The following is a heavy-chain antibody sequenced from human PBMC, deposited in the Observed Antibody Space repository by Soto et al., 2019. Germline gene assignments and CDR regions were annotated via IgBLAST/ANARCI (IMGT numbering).Heavy chain of an antibody. CDR2: ISYDGSNK. V-gene: IGHV3-30-3*01. CDR1: GFTFSSYA. D-gene: IGHD6-6*01. CDR3: ARDLVYSSSSARGY. Sequence: PVGSLRLSCAASGFTFSSYAMHWVRQAPGKGLEWVAVISYDGSNKYYADSVKGRFTISRDNSKNTLYLQMNSLRAEDTAVYYCARDLVYSSSSARGYWGQGTLVTVSS. J-gene: IGHJ4*02.